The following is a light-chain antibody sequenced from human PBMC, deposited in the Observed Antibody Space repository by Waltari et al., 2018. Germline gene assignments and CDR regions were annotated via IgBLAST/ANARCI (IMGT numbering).Light chain of an antibody. Sequence: EIVMTKSTATLSVSPGERATLSCRASQSISSQLAWYQQKPGQAPRLLIYGASTRATGIPARFSGSGSGTEFTLTISSLQSEDFAVYFCQQYHESPPITFGPGTKVDIK. J-gene: IGKJ3*01. CDR3: QQYHESPPIT. CDR1: QSISSQ. V-gene: IGKV3-15*01. CDR2: GAS.